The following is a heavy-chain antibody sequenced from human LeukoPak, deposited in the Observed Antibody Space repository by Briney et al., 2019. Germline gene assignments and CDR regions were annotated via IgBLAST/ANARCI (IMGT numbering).Heavy chain of an antibody. CDR2: IYTSGTT. Sequence: SETLSLTCTVSGGSISSYYWSWIRQPAGKGLEWIGRIYTSGTTFYNPSLRSRVTILVDTSKNQFSLKLKSVTAADTALFYCARGGSYSTDAFDIWGQGTMVTVSS. J-gene: IGHJ3*02. D-gene: IGHD2-21*01. CDR3: ARGGSYSTDAFDI. CDR1: GGSISSYY. V-gene: IGHV4-4*07.